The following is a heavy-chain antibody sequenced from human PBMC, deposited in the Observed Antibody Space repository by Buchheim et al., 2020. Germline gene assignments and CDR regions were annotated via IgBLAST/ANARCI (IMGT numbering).Heavy chain of an antibody. D-gene: IGHD3-3*01. CDR1: GFTFSSYG. J-gene: IGHJ6*02. CDR2: ISYDGSNK. Sequence: QVQLVESGGGVVQPGRSLRLSCAASGFTFSSYGMHWVRQAPGKGLEWVAVISYDGSNKYYPDSVRGRFTISRDNSKNTLYLQMNSLRAEDTAVYYCAKDSRYYDFWSSDYSQNYYYGMDVWGQGTT. CDR3: AKDSRYYDFWSSDYSQNYYYGMDV. V-gene: IGHV3-30*18.